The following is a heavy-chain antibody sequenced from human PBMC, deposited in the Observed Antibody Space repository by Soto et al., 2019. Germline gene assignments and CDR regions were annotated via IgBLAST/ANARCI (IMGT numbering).Heavy chain of an antibody. D-gene: IGHD5-12*01. J-gene: IGHJ4*02. CDR1: GFTFSSYG. V-gene: IGHV3-30*03. CDR2: ISYDGSNK. Sequence: GGSLRLSCAASGFTFSSYGMHWVRQAPGKGLEWVAVISYDGSNKYYADSVKGRFTISRDNSKNTLYLQMNSLRAEDTAVYYCALLPVATTRSIDFSGQGPLVTVSS. CDR3: ALLPVATTRSIDF.